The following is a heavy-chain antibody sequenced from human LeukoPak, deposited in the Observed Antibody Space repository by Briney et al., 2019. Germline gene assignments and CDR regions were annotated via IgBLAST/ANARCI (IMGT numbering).Heavy chain of an antibody. CDR2: LYSGGAT. J-gene: IGHJ3*02. CDR3: ARERTDYGDYQGAFDI. CDR1: GFSVSGIH. D-gene: IGHD4-17*01. V-gene: IGHV3-66*01. Sequence: PGGSLRLSCVASGFSVSGIHMNWVRQAPGKDLEWVSGLYSGGATYYADSMGGRFTISRDHSKNTLYLQMGSLRAEDMAVYYCARERTDYGDYQGAFDIWGQGTMVTVSS.